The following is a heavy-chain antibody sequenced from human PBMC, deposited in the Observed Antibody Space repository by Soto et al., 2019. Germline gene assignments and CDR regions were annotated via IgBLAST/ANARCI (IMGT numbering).Heavy chain of an antibody. D-gene: IGHD6-13*01. Sequence: SVKVSCKASGGTFSSYAISWVRQAPGQGLEWMGGIIPIFGTANYAQKFQGRVTITADKSTSAAYMELSSLRSEDTAVYYCARGGAAAGTGGWFDPWGQGTLATVSS. J-gene: IGHJ5*02. CDR2: IIPIFGTA. CDR3: ARGGAAAGTGGWFDP. V-gene: IGHV1-69*06. CDR1: GGTFSSYA.